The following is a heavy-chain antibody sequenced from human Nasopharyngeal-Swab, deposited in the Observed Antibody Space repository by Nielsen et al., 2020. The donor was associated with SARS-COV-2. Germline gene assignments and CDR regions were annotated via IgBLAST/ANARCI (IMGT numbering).Heavy chain of an antibody. D-gene: IGHD6-13*01. J-gene: IGHJ6*02. CDR3: AKGGLWSSSPHYYGMDV. Sequence: GESLKISCAASGFTFSSYAMSWVRQAPGKGLEWVSAISGSGGSTYYADSVKGRFTISRDNSKNTLYLQMNSLRAEDTALYYCAKGGLWSSSPHYYGMDVWGQGTTVTVSS. CDR2: ISGSGGST. CDR1: GFTFSSYA. V-gene: IGHV3-23*01.